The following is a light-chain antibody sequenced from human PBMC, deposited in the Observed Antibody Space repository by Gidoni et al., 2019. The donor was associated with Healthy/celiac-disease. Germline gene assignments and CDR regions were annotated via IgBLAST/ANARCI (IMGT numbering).Light chain of an antibody. CDR2: KAS. Sequence: DIQMTQSPSTLSASVGDRVTITCRASQSISSWLVWYQQKPGKAPKLLIYKASSLESGVPSRFSGSGSGTEFTLTISSLQPDDFATYYCQQNSYPWTFXXXTKVEIK. CDR3: QQNSYPWT. CDR1: QSISSW. V-gene: IGKV1-5*03. J-gene: IGKJ1*01.